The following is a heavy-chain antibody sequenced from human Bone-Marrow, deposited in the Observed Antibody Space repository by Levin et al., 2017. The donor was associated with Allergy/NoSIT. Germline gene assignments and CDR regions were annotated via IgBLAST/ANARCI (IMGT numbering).Heavy chain of an antibody. V-gene: IGHV4-31*03. CDR1: GGSISSAGYH. CDR3: ARLDGYSVAY. Sequence: SETLSLTCTVSGGSISSAGYHWTWIRQYPGKGLEWIGYVSYRGSTYFHPSLKSRLAMSIDTSEQHFSLNLPTVSAADTAIYYCARLDGYSVAYWGQGALVTVSS. D-gene: IGHD4-17*01. CDR2: VSYRGST. J-gene: IGHJ4*02.